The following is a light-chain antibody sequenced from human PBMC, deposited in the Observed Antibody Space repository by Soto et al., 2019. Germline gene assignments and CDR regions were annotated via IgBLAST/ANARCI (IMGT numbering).Light chain of an antibody. J-gene: IGKJ5*01. V-gene: IGKV1-9*01. CDR2: SAS. CDR1: QALSNH. CDR3: QQFNNYPIT. Sequence: DIQLTQSPSVLSASVGDTVTLTCRASQALSNHLAWYRQKPGKAPDLLIYSASTLQSGVPSRFSGSGSGTDFTLTISSLQPEDFATYYCQQFNNYPITFGQGTRLEIK.